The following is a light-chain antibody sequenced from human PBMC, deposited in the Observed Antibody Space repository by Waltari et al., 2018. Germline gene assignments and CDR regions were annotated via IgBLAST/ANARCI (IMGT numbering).Light chain of an antibody. CDR2: GAS. V-gene: IGKV3-20*01. J-gene: IGKJ2*01. CDR1: QSLGKNY. CDR3: QQYASSVLYT. Sequence: IVLTQSPGTLSLSPGDRASLSCKASQSLGKNYLAWYQHKPGQAPRRLIYGASSRAAGIPDRLSGSGAGTDFTLTISRREPEDFAVYYCQQYASSVLYTFGQGTKLEIK.